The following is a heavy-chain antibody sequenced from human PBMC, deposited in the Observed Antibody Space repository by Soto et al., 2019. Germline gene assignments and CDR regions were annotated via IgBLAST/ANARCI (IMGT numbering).Heavy chain of an antibody. CDR3: AREIMPLTHDWYFDL. CDR2: IFDSGST. J-gene: IGHJ2*01. D-gene: IGHD2-2*01. V-gene: IGHV4-30-4*01. CDR1: GGSISGGVHS. Sequence: QVQLQESGPGLVKPSETLSLTCTVSGGSISGGVHSWSWIRQPPGKGLEWIGHIFDSGSTYYNPYLKSRLTISVDTSKNQFSLRLSSVTAADTAVYYCAREIMPLTHDWYFDLWGRGTLVTVSS.